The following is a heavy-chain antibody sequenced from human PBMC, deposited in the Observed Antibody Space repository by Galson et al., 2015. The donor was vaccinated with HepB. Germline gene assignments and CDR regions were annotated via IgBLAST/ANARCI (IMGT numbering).Heavy chain of an antibody. CDR3: ASLISGRGDLPPH. D-gene: IGHD1-26*01. V-gene: IGHV3-21*01. CDR2: ISSSSSYI. Sequence: LRLSCAASGFTFSSYSMNWVRQAPGKGLEWVSSISSSSSYIYYADSVKGRFTISRDNAKNSLYLQMSSLRAEDTAVYYCASLISGRGDLPPHWGQGTLVTVSS. CDR1: GFTFSSYS. J-gene: IGHJ4*02.